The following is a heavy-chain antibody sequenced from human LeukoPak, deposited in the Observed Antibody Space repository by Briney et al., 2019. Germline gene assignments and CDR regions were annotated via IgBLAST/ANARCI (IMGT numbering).Heavy chain of an antibody. D-gene: IGHD3-9*01. Sequence: GGSLRLSCAASGFTFSSYSMNWVRQAPGKGLGWVSSISSSSSYIYYADSVKGRFTISRDNAKNSLYLQMNSLRAEDTAVYYCAKEPDILTGYYYFDYWGQGTLVTVSS. V-gene: IGHV3-21*01. CDR1: GFTFSSYS. CDR3: AKEPDILTGYYYFDY. J-gene: IGHJ4*02. CDR2: ISSSSSYI.